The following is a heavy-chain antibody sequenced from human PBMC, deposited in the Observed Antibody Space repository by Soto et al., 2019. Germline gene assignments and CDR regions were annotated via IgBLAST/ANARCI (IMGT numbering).Heavy chain of an antibody. D-gene: IGHD1-26*01. CDR1: GFTFSSYA. Sequence: GGSLRLSCAASGFTFSSYAMSWVRQAPGKGLEWVSAISGSGDSTYYADSVKGRFTISRDNSKNTLYLQMNSLRAEDTAVYYCAYLRNLGATRIDYWGQGTLVTVSS. V-gene: IGHV3-23*01. CDR3: AYLRNLGATRIDY. CDR2: ISGSGDST. J-gene: IGHJ4*02.